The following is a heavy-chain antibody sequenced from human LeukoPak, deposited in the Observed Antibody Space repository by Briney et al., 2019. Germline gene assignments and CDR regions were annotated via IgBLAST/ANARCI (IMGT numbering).Heavy chain of an antibody. V-gene: IGHV4-39*07. CDR3: AILPARDTYYYDSSGYYRPGVH. CDR1: GGAISSSHYY. D-gene: IGHD3-22*01. Sequence: SEALSLTCTVSGGAISSSHYYWGWIRRPPGKGLEWIGSIYYSGSTSYNSSLKSRVTISVDTSKNQFSLKLSSVTAADTAVYYCAILPARDTYYYDSSGYYRPGVHWGQGTLVTVSS. J-gene: IGHJ4*02. CDR2: IYYSGST.